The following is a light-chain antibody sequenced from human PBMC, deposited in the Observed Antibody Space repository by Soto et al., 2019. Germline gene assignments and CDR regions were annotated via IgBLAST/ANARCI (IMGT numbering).Light chain of an antibody. Sequence: QSVLTRPASVSGSPGQSITISCTGTSSDVGTYTLVSWYQQHPGKAPKLMIYEVIKRPSGVSDRFSGSKSGNTASLTISALQAEDEADYYCCSYARSSPFVFGTGTKLTVL. J-gene: IGLJ1*01. CDR1: SSDVGTYTL. V-gene: IGLV2-23*02. CDR2: EVI. CDR3: CSYARSSPFV.